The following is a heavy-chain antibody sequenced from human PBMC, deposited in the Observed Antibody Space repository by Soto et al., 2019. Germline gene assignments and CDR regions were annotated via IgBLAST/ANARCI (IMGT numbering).Heavy chain of an antibody. CDR2: IDPSDSYT. Sequence: LKISCKGSGSSFTSYCISWVRQMPGKGLEWMGRIDPSDSYTNYSPSFQGHVTISADESISTAYLQWSSLKASDTAMYYCARFEYSSSSGGSYYYGMDVWGQGTTVTVSS. V-gene: IGHV5-10-1*01. CDR3: ARFEYSSSSGGSYYYGMDV. D-gene: IGHD6-6*01. J-gene: IGHJ6*02. CDR1: GSSFTSYC.